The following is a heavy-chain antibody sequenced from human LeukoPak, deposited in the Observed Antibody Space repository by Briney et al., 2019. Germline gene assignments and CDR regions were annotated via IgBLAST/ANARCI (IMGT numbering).Heavy chain of an antibody. J-gene: IGHJ4*02. CDR3: ARDPHYDYGDYGVDY. CDR1: GFTLSSYA. V-gene: IGHV3-30*04. CDR2: ISYDGSNK. D-gene: IGHD4-17*01. Sequence: GGSLRLSCAASGFTLSSYAMHWVRQAPGKGLEWAAVISYDGSNKYYADSVKGRFTISRDNSKNTLYLQMNSLRAEDTAVYYCARDPHYDYGDYGVDYWGQGTLVTVSS.